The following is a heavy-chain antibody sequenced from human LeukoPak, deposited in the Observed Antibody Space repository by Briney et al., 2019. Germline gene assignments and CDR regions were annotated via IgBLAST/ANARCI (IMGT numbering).Heavy chain of an antibody. D-gene: IGHD1-7*01. Sequence: SVKVSCKASGGTFSSYTISWVRQAPGQGLEWMGRIIPILGIANYAQKFQGRVTITADKSMSTAYMELSSLRSEDTAVYYCARVTEDNWNYVYYYYYMDVWGKGTTVTVSS. J-gene: IGHJ6*03. CDR1: GGTFSSYT. V-gene: IGHV1-69*02. CDR2: IIPILGIA. CDR3: ARVTEDNWNYVYYYYYMDV.